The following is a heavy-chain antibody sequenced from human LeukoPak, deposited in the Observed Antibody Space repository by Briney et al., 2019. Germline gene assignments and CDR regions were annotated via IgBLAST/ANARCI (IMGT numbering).Heavy chain of an antibody. V-gene: IGHV3-30*18. CDR1: GFTFSSYG. J-gene: IGHJ6*02. CDR2: ISYDGSNK. Sequence: GGSLRLSCAASGFTFSSYGMHWVRQAPGKGLEWVAVISYDGSNKYYADSVKGRFTISRDNSKNTLYLQMNSLRAEDTAVYYCVKDLYEAGPMRYYYYGMDVWGQGTTVTVSS. CDR3: VKDLYEAGPMRYYYYGMDV. D-gene: IGHD3-16*01.